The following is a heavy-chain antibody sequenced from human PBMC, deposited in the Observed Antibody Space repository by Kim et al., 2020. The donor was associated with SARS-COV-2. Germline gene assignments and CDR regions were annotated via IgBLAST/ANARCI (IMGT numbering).Heavy chain of an antibody. V-gene: IGHV1-18*01. CDR2: ISAYNGNT. Sequence: ASVKVSCKASGYTFTSYGISWVRQAPGQGLEWMGWISAYNGNTNYAQKLQGRVTMTTDTSTSTAYMELRSLRSDDTAVYYCARDRPEYYYGSGSYTSFWFDPWGQGTLVTVSS. CDR3: ARDRPEYYYGSGSYTSFWFDP. J-gene: IGHJ5*02. D-gene: IGHD3-10*01. CDR1: GYTFTSYG.